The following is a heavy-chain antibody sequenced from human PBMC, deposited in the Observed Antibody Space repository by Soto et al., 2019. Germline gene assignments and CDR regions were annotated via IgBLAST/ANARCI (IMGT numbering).Heavy chain of an antibody. J-gene: IGHJ6*02. CDR2: ISYDGSNK. Sequence: PGGSLRLSCAASGFTFSSYGMHWVRQAPGKGLEWVAVISYDGSNKYYADSVKGRFTISRDNSKNTLYLQMNSLRAEDTAVYYCAKDHQYRPCYGMDVWGQGTTVTVSS. CDR1: GFTFSSYG. CDR3: AKDHQYRPCYGMDV. V-gene: IGHV3-30*18. D-gene: IGHD2-2*01.